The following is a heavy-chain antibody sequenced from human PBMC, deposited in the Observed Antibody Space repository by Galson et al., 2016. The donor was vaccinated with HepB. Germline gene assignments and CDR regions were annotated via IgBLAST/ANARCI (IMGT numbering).Heavy chain of an antibody. J-gene: IGHJ2*01. CDR1: GFTLSNHT. CDR2: VSTSSSFI. D-gene: IGHD6-13*01. Sequence: SLRLSCAASGFTLSNHTMNWVRQAPGKGLEWVASVSTSSSFIYYADPVKGRFTISRDNAKNSLYLQINSLRDEDTSLYYCARVRRTGSWKGVEPIDLWGRGTLVTVSS. V-gene: IGHV3-21*03. CDR3: ARVRRTGSWKGVEPIDL.